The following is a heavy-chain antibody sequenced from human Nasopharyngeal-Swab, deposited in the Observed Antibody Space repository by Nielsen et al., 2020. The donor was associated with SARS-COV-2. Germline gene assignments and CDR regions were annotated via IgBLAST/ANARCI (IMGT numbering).Heavy chain of an antibody. V-gene: IGHV3-33*01. CDR3: AREAAPFLGMDV. J-gene: IGHJ6*02. CDR1: GFTFSSYG. Sequence: GESLKISCAASGFTFSSYGMHWDRQAPGKGPEWVAVIWYDGSNKYYADSVKGRFTISRDNSKNTLYLQMNSLRAEDTAVYYCAREAAPFLGMDVWGQGTTVTVSS. CDR2: IWYDGSNK. D-gene: IGHD6-25*01.